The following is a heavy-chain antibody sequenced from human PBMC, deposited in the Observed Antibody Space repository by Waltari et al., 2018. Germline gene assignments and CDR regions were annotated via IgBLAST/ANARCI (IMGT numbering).Heavy chain of an antibody. CDR2: IWYDGIYK. D-gene: IGHD2-8*02. V-gene: IGHV3-33*06. CDR3: AKDGSASRLVRYYLDS. CDR1: GFTFSRYA. J-gene: IGHJ4*02. Sequence: QVQLVESGGGVVQPGRSLRLSCAASGFTFSRYAMHWVRQAPGKGLEWVAVIWYDGIYKFYADSGKGRFSISRDNPKNTLHLQMDSLRAEDSAIYYCAKDGSASRLVRYYLDSWGPGTLVTVSS.